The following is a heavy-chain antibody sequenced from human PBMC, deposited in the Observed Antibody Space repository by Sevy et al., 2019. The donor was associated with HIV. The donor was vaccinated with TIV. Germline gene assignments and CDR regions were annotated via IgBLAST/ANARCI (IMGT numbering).Heavy chain of an antibody. D-gene: IGHD3-22*01. CDR3: AKNSGYDSSGH. CDR1: GFTFSSYA. J-gene: IGHJ4*02. Sequence: GGSLRLSCAASGFTFSSYAMSWVRQAPGQGLEWVSAISGSGGSTYYADSVKGRFTISIDNSKNTLYLQMNSLRAEDTAVYYWAKNSGYDSSGHWGQGTLVTVSS. CDR2: ISGSGGST. V-gene: IGHV3-23*01.